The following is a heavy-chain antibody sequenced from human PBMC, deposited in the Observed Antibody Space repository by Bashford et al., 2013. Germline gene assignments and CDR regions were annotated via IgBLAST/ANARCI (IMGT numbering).Heavy chain of an antibody. CDR2: IYPGDSDT. CDR3: ARVGTYYDILTGYYYYYYYMDV. J-gene: IGHJ6*03. D-gene: IGHD3-9*01. V-gene: IGHV5-51*01. Sequence: WVRQMPGKGLEWMGLIYPGDSDTRYTPSFQGQVTISADKSISTAYLQWSSLKAADTAVYYCARVGTYYDILTGYYYYYYYMDVWGKGTTVTVSS.